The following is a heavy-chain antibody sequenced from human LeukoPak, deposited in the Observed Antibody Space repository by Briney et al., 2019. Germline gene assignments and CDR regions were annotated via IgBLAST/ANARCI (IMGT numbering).Heavy chain of an antibody. D-gene: IGHD2-2*01. CDR2: IDPSDSYT. CDR1: GYSFTSYW. J-gene: IGHJ4*02. V-gene: IGHV5-10-1*01. CDR3: AKSPIVVVPAAMGGNDY. Sequence: GESLLISCKGSGYSFTSYWISWVRQLPGKGLEWMGRIDPSDSYTNYSPSFQGHVTISADKSISTAYLQWSSLKASDTAMYYCAKSPIVVVPAAMGGNDYWGQGTLVTVSS.